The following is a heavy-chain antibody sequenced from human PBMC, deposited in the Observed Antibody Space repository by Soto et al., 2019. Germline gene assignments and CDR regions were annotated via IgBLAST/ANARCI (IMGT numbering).Heavy chain of an antibody. J-gene: IGHJ6*03. CDR2: IRSKANSYAT. V-gene: IGHV3-73*01. CDR3: ISNRDNWNDGPGGYYYYYMDV. D-gene: IGHD1-1*01. CDR1: GFTFSGSA. Sequence: GGSLRLSCAASGFTFSGSAMHWVRQASGKGLEWVGRIRSKANSYATAYAASVKGRFTISRDDSKNTAYLQMNSLKTEDTAVYYCISNRDNWNDGPGGYYYYYMDVWGKGTTVTVSS.